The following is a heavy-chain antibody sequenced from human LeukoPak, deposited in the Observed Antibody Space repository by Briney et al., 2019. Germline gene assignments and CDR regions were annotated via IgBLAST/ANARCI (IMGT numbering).Heavy chain of an antibody. CDR2: ISAYNGNT. Sequence: ASVKVSCKASGYTFTGYYMHWVRQAPGQGLEWMGWISAYNGNTKYEQKFQGRVTMTTDTSTSTAYMELRSLRSDDTALYYCARAESLYGGNLAAAFDIWGQGTMVTVSS. V-gene: IGHV1-18*04. D-gene: IGHD4-23*01. CDR1: GYTFTGYY. CDR3: ARAESLYGGNLAAAFDI. J-gene: IGHJ3*02.